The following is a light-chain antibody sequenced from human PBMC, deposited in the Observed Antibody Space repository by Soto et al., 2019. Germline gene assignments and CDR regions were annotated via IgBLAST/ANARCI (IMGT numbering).Light chain of an antibody. Sequence: QSALTQPPSASGSPGQSVTISCTGTSSDVGGYNYVSWYQQHPGKAPKLMIYEVSKRPSGVPDRFSGSKSGNTASLTVSGLQAEDEADYYCSSYAGSNTVVSGGGTKVTVL. CDR3: SSYAGSNTVV. CDR1: SSDVGGYNY. V-gene: IGLV2-8*01. CDR2: EVS. J-gene: IGLJ2*01.